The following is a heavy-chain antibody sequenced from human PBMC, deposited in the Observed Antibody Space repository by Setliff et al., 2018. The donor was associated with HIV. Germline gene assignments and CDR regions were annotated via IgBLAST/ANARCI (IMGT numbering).Heavy chain of an antibody. Sequence: RLSCAASGFTFRNVWMTWVRRAPGKGLEWVGRIKSKTDGGTTDYAAPVKDRFTISRDDSRNTLYLHMNSLKIEDTAVYFCTTTDPYYYDSSGYYKPRYYYYLDVWGKGTTVTVSS. V-gene: IGHV3-15*01. J-gene: IGHJ6*03. CDR3: TTTDPYYYDSSGYYKPRYYYYLDV. D-gene: IGHD3-22*01. CDR2: IKSKTDGGTT. CDR1: GFTFRNVW.